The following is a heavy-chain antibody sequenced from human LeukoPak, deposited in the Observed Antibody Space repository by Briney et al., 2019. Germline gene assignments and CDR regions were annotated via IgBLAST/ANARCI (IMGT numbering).Heavy chain of an antibody. CDR1: GGSFSGYY. V-gene: IGHV4-34*01. CDR2: IYHSGST. J-gene: IGHJ4*02. D-gene: IGHD4-17*01. CDR3: ARQIHDYGDYFDY. Sequence: SSETLSLTCAVYGGSFSGYYWSWIRQPPGKGLEWIGSIYHSGSTYYNPSLKSRVTISVDTSKNQFSLKLSSVTAADTAVYYCARQIHDYGDYFDYWGQGTLVTVSS.